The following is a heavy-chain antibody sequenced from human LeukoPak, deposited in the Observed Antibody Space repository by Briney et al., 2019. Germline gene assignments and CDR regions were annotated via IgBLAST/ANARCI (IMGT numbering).Heavy chain of an antibody. CDR2: IHSGGTT. CDR1: GFTVSSNY. Sequence: GGSLRLSCAVSGFTVSSNYMSWVRQAPGKGLEWVSLIHSGGTTDYADSVKGGFTISRDYSKSTVNLQINSLRAEDTAVYYCARERRYCSGDNCYSGLDYWGQGTLVTVSS. V-gene: IGHV3-53*01. D-gene: IGHD2-15*01. J-gene: IGHJ4*02. CDR3: ARERRYCSGDNCYSGLDY.